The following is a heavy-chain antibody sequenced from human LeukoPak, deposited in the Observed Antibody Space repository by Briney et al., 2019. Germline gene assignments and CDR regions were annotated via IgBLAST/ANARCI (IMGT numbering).Heavy chain of an antibody. D-gene: IGHD3-22*01. Sequence: PSETLSLTCTVSGASISCYYWSWIRQPPGKGLEWIGYLFYTGSANYSPSLKSRVTISVHASENQFSLKLSSVTAADTAVYYCARAGSGYSLDYWGRGTLVTVSA. J-gene: IGHJ4*02. V-gene: IGHV4-59*01. CDR2: LFYTGSA. CDR1: GASISCYY. CDR3: ARAGSGYSLDY.